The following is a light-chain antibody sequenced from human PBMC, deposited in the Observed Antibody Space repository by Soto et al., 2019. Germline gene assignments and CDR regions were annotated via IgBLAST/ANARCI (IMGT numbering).Light chain of an antibody. CDR3: QQSYSTPWT. V-gene: IGKV1-39*01. J-gene: IGKJ1*01. Sequence: DIQMTHSPSSLSASVVETVTITCRASQSISSYLNWYQQKPGKAPKLLIYAASSLQSGVPSRFSGSGSGTDFTLTISSLQPEDFATYYCQQSYSTPWTFGQGTKVDIK. CDR2: AAS. CDR1: QSISSY.